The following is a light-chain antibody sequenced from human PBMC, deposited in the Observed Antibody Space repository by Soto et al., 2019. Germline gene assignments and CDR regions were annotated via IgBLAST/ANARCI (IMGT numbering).Light chain of an antibody. J-gene: IGLJ7*01. CDR2: SND. Sequence: QSVLSQPPSASGTPGQRVTISCSGSSSNIGSNPVTWYQQFPGTGPRLLIYSNDQRPSGVPDRFSGSKSGTSASLAIGLQSEDEADYYCAAWDDSLDAAVFGGGTQLTVL. CDR1: SSNIGSNP. CDR3: AAWDDSLDAAV. V-gene: IGLV1-44*01.